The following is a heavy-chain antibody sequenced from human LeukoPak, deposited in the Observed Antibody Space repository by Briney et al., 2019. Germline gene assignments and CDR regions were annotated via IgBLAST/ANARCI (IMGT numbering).Heavy chain of an antibody. D-gene: IGHD6-6*01. V-gene: IGHV3-23*01. CDR2: ISGSGGST. J-gene: IGHJ4*02. Sequence: GGSLRLSCAASGFTFGSYAMSWVRQAPGKGLEWVSAISGSGGSTYYADSVKGRFTISRDSSKNTLYLQMNSLRAEDTAVYYCAKDSGSARRSFRYWGQGTLVTVSS. CDR3: AKDSGSARRSFRY. CDR1: GFTFGSYA.